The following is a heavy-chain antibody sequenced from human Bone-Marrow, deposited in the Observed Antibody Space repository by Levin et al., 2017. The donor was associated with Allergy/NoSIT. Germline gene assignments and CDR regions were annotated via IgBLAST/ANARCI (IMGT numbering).Heavy chain of an antibody. D-gene: IGHD3-3*01. CDR1: GFTFNNYY. CDR3: ARDESYHHDLWSGWPTDSYGMDV. Sequence: GGSLRLSCVASGFTFNNYYMTWIRQAPGKGLEWVSYISSNGNTKYYTDSVKGRFTISRDNARYSVFLEMNSLSADDTAVYYCARDESYHHDLWSGWPTDSYGMDVWGQGTTVTVS. J-gene: IGHJ6*02. CDR2: ISSNGNTK. V-gene: IGHV3-11*01.